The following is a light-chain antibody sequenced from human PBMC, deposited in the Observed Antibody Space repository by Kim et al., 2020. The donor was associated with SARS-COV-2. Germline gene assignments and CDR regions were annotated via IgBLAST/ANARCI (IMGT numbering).Light chain of an antibody. CDR2: GAS. V-gene: IGKV3-20*01. J-gene: IGKJ4*01. CDR1: QSVNNNS. CDR3: QHYGASPLT. Sequence: SPGERATVSCRASQSVNNNSLAWYQQKPGQATRLLIYGASSRATGIPDRFSGSGSETDFILTISRLDPEDFAVYYCQHYGASPLTFGGGTKVDIK.